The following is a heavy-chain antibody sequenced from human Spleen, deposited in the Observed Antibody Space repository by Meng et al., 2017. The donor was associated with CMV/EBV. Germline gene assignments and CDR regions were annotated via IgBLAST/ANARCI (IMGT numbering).Heavy chain of an antibody. CDR2: ISTYSGNT. CDR1: GYTFTGYY. Sequence: ASVKVSCKASGYTFTGYYINWVRQAPGQGLEWMGWISTYSGNTNSAQNFQGRVTMTTDTSTSTAFIELRSLRSDDTAVYYCARSRLQSFDYWGQGTLVTVSS. CDR3: ARSRLQSFDY. J-gene: IGHJ4*02. V-gene: IGHV1-18*04. D-gene: IGHD2-21*01.